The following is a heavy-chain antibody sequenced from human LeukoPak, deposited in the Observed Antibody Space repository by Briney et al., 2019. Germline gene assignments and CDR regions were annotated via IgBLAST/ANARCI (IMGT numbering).Heavy chain of an antibody. V-gene: IGHV3-23*01. D-gene: IGHD3-3*01. CDR1: GFTFRSYG. Sequence: GGSLRLSCAASGFTFRSYGMTWVRQAPGKGMQGCSSISGGGVNTYYADSVKGRFTISRDNSRNTVYLQMKWLRVDDTATYYCAKAWTAGYDRAFFDSWGQGTLVTVSS. CDR3: AKAWTAGYDRAFFDS. CDR2: ISGGGVNT. J-gene: IGHJ4*02.